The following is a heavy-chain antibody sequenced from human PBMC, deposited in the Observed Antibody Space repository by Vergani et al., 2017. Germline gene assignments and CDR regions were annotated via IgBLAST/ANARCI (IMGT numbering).Heavy chain of an antibody. CDR3: AKAGLAAAGTDYYYYYMDV. Sequence: EVQLVESGGGLVQPGRSLRLSCAASGFTFDDYAMHWVRQAPGKGLEWGSGISWTSGSIGSAVSVKGRFTISRDNAKNSLYLQMNSLRAEDTASYYCAKAGLAAAGTDYYYYYMDVWGKGTTVTVSS. CDR1: GFTFDDYA. D-gene: IGHD6-13*01. J-gene: IGHJ6*03. V-gene: IGHV3-9*01. CDR2: ISWTSGSI.